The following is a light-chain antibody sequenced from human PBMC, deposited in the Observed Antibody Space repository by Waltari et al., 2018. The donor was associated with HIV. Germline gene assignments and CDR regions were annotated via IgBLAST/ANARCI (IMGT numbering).Light chain of an antibody. J-gene: IGKJ5*01. CDR1: QNVGIY. CDR2: DTS. CDR3: HQYDRAPIT. V-gene: IGKV3-11*01. Sequence: EIVLTQSPATLSLSPGERATLSCRASQNVGIYLAWYQHKPGQAPRLLIYDTSKRASGVSDRFSGSGSETDFTLIITSLEPADSAVYVCHQYDRAPITFGQGTRLEI.